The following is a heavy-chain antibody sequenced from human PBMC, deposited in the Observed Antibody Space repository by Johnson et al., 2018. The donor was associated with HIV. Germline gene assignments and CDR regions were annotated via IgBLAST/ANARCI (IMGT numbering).Heavy chain of an antibody. CDR2: INWDGDST. Sequence: VQLVESGGGLVQPGRSLRLSCAASGFTFDDYAMHWVRQAPGKGLEWVSLINWDGDSTYYADSVKGRFTISRDNSKNSLYLQMNSLRAEDTAVYYCAKDLSSSSLWGQGTMVTVSS. J-gene: IGHJ3*01. V-gene: IGHV3-43D*03. CDR3: AKDLSSSSL. D-gene: IGHD6-6*01. CDR1: GFTFDDYA.